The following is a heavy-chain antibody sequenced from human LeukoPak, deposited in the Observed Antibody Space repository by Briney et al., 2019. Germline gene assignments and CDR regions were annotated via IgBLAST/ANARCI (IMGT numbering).Heavy chain of an antibody. CDR3: ARSVGYCSSTSCYGEGYYFDY. Sequence: PGGSLRLSCAAPGFTFSSYAMHWVRQAPGKGLEWVAVISYDGSNKYYADSVKGRFTISRDNSKNTLYLQMDSLRAEDTAVYYCARSVGYCSSTSCYGEGYYFDYWGQGTLVTVSS. D-gene: IGHD2-2*01. CDR2: ISYDGSNK. V-gene: IGHV3-30*01. CDR1: GFTFSSYA. J-gene: IGHJ4*02.